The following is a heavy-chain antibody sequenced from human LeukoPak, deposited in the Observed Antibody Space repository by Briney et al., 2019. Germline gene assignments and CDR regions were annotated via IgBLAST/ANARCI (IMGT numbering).Heavy chain of an antibody. CDR2: ISYDGSNK. Sequence: GGSLRLSCAASGFTFSSYGMHWVRQAPGKGLEWVAVISYDGSNKYYADSVKGRFTISRDNSMNTLYLQMNSLRAEDTAVYYCAKAQIQLWGPLDYWGQGTLVTVSS. J-gene: IGHJ4*02. CDR3: AKAQIQLWGPLDY. CDR1: GFTFSSYG. V-gene: IGHV3-30*18. D-gene: IGHD5-18*01.